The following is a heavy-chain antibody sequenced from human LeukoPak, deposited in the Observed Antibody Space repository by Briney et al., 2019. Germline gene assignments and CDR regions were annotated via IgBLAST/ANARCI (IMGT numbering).Heavy chain of an antibody. CDR1: GFTYSHFG. J-gene: IGHJ4*02. CDR3: AKDAQRGFDYSNSLEY. V-gene: IGHV3-33*06. Sequence: PGGSLRLSCAASGFTYSHFGMHWVRRAPGKGLEWVAVIWSDGTEKYYGDAVKGRFTISRDNSRNTLYLQMNNLRDDDTAVYYCAKDAQRGFDYSNSLEYWGQGTLVIVSS. D-gene: IGHD4-11*01. CDR2: IWSDGTEK.